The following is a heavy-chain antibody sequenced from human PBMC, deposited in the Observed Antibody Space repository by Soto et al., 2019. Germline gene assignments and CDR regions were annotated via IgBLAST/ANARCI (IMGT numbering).Heavy chain of an antibody. V-gene: IGHV3-23*01. Sequence: GGSLRLSCAASGFTFSSYAMSWVRQAPGKGLEWVSAISGSGGSTYYADSVKGRFTISRDNSKNTLYLQMNSLRAEDTAVYYCAKDSPYTVTTPEDYYYYMDVWGKGTTVTVSS. CDR3: AKDSPYTVTTPEDYYYYMDV. J-gene: IGHJ6*03. CDR2: ISGSGGST. CDR1: GFTFSSYA. D-gene: IGHD4-4*01.